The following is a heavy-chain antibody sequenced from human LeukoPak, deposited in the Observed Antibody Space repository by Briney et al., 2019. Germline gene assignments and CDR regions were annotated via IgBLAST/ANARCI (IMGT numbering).Heavy chain of an antibody. Sequence: ASVKVSCKASGYTFTGYYMHWVRQAPGQGLEWMGWINPNSGGTNYAQKFQGRVTMTRDTSISTAYMELSRLRSDDTAVYYCARDMYDILTGAPYYYYMDVWGKGTTVTVSS. CDR1: GYTFTGYY. J-gene: IGHJ6*03. D-gene: IGHD3-9*01. CDR2: INPNSGGT. V-gene: IGHV1-2*02. CDR3: ARDMYDILTGAPYYYYMDV.